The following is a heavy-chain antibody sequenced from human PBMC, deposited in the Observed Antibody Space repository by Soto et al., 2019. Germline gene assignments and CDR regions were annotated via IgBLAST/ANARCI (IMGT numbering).Heavy chain of an antibody. V-gene: IGHV4-59*01. CDR1: GASISSSY. CDR2: VYHTGST. Sequence: SETLSLTCTVSGASISSSYWSWIRQSPGKGLEWIGYVYHTGSTNYNPSLKSRVTISLDTSKSQFSLNLTSLTTADTAVYFCARGGNRYSNVASGVGGFDYWGHVSLVTVSS. J-gene: IGHJ4*01. CDR3: ARGGNRYSNVASGVGGFDY. D-gene: IGHD5-12*01.